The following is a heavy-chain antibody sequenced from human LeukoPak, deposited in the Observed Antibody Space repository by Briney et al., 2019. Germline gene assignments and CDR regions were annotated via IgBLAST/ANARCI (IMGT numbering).Heavy chain of an antibody. J-gene: IGHJ4*02. CDR3: ARAKQWLATYYFDS. Sequence: GGSLRLSCAASGFTVSANYMSWVRQAPGKGLEWVSTIDSGATTYYADSVKGRFTISRHNSKNTLYLQMNSLRVEDTAVYYCARAKQWLATYYFDSWGQGILVTVSS. V-gene: IGHV3-53*04. CDR1: GFTVSANY. D-gene: IGHD6-19*01. CDR2: IDSGATT.